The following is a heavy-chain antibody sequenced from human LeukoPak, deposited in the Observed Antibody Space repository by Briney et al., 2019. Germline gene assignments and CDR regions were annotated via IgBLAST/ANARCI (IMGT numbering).Heavy chain of an antibody. CDR3: ASSIVATGNRPFDN. J-gene: IGHJ4*02. V-gene: IGHV4-59*01. CDR2: IHYSGST. D-gene: IGHD6-13*01. Sequence: SETLSLTCTVSGGSISTYYWSWIRQPPGKGLEWIGYIHYSGSTKYNPSLKSRVTISVDTSKNQFSLKLSSVTAADTAVYYCASSIVATGNRPFDNWGPGTLVTVTS. CDR1: GGSISTYY.